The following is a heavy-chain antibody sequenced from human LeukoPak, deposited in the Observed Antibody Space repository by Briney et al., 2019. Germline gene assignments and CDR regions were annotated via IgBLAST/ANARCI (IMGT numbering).Heavy chain of an antibody. V-gene: IGHV3-7*01. D-gene: IGHD4-17*01. CDR1: GFTFSSYW. J-gene: IGHJ4*02. CDR2: IKQDGREK. CDR3: ARDMATVTTSPSDY. Sequence: PGGSLRLSCAASGFTFSSYWMSWVRQAPGKGLEWVANIKQDGREKYYVDSVKGRFTISRDNAKNSLYLQMNSLRAEDTAVYYCARDMATVTTSPSDYWGQGTLVTVSS.